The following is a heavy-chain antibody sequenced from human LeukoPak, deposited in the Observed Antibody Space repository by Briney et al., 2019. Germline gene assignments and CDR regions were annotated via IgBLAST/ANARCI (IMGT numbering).Heavy chain of an antibody. CDR1: GFTFSSYA. D-gene: IGHD6-19*01. CDR3: ARSGFSSVWFDY. Sequence: PGGSLRLSCAASGFTFSSYAMSWVRQAPGRGLEWVAVISHDGSDKYYAGSVMGRFTISRDNSKSTLYLQMNSLRSEDTAVYYCARSGFSSVWFDYWGQGTLVTVSS. CDR2: ISHDGSDK. V-gene: IGHV3-30*03. J-gene: IGHJ4*02.